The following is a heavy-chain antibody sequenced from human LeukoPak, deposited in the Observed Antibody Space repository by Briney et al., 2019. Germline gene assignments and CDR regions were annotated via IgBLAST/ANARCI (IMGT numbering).Heavy chain of an antibody. V-gene: IGHV4-59*01. D-gene: IGHD2-15*01. CDR2: IYYSGST. Sequence: SETLSLTCTVSGGSISSYYWSWIRQPPGKGLEWIGYIYYSGSTNYNPSLKSRVTISVDTSKNQFSLKLSSVTAADTAVYYCARLGGYCSGGSCYSFFDYWGQGTLVTVSS. J-gene: IGHJ4*02. CDR1: GGSISSYY. CDR3: ARLGGYCSGGSCYSFFDY.